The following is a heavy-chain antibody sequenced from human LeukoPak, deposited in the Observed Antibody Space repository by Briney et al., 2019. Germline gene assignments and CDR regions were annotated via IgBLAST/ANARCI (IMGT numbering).Heavy chain of an antibody. D-gene: IGHD4-11*01. V-gene: IGHV3-74*01. CDR1: GFXFSTYW. J-gene: IGHJ4*02. CDR3: TRQAYSNIDY. CDR2: INSDGSST. Sequence: GGSLRLSCAASGFXFSTYWMHWVREAPGKGLVWVSRINSDGSSTSYADSVKGRFTISRDNAKNTLYLQMNSLRAEDTAVYYCTRQAYSNIDYWGQGTLVTVSS.